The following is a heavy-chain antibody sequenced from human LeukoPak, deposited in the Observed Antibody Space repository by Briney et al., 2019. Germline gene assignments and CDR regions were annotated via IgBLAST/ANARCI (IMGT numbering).Heavy chain of an antibody. Sequence: PGGSLRLSRAASGFTFSSYAMSWVRQAPGKGLGWVSAISGSGGSAYYADSVKGRFTISRDNSKNTLYLQMNSLRAEDTAVYYCAKDLTGLGHMDVWGKGTTVTVSS. V-gene: IGHV3-23*01. CDR3: AKDLTGLGHMDV. CDR2: ISGSGGSA. J-gene: IGHJ6*03. D-gene: IGHD7-27*01. CDR1: GFTFSSYA.